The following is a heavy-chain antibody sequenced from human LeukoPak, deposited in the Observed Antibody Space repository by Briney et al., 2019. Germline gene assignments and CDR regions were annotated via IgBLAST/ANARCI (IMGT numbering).Heavy chain of an antibody. CDR1: GFTFDDYG. V-gene: IGHV3-20*04. CDR3: ARGSTYSSGWYTGFDY. J-gene: IGHJ4*02. Sequence: PGGSLRLSCAASGFTFDDYGMSWVRQAPGKGLEWVSGINWNGGSTGYADSVKGRFTISRDNAKKSVYLQMNSLRAEDTAVYYCARGSTYSSGWYTGFDYWGQGTLVTVSS. D-gene: IGHD6-19*01. CDR2: INWNGGST.